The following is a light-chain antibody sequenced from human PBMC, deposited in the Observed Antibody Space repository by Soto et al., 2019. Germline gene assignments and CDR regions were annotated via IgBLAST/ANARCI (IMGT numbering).Light chain of an antibody. CDR3: QHYNNLPLT. V-gene: IGKV3-15*01. CDR1: QSVSSN. CDR2: GAS. Sequence: EIVMTQSPATLSVSPGEGATLSCRASQSVSSNLAWYQQKAGQAPRLLIYGASTRAAGIPSRFSGSGSGTDFAITSSSLQSYAVDVYYCQHYNNLPLTFGGGTKVEIK. J-gene: IGKJ4*01.